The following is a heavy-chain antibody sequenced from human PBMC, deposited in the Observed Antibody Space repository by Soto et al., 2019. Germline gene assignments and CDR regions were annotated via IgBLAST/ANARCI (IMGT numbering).Heavy chain of an antibody. D-gene: IGHD1-1*01. CDR1: GGTFSNFP. CDR3: ARPRTVATTKGYDY. V-gene: IGHV1-69*01. Sequence: QVQLVQSGAEVKKPGSSVKVSCQASGGTFSNFPIAWVRQAPGQGLEWMGAIIPIFDTIIYAQTFQGRVTITADESASTADMELSSLTSADTALYYCARPRTVATTKGYDYWGQGTLVTVSS. J-gene: IGHJ4*02. CDR2: IIPIFDTI.